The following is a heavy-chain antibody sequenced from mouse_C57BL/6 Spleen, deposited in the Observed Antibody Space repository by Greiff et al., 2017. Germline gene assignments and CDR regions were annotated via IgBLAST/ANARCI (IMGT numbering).Heavy chain of an antibody. Sequence: VKLMESGPELVKPGASVKISCKASGYAFSSSWMNWVKQRPGKGLEWIGRIYPGDGDTNYNGKFKGKATLTADKSSSTAYMQLSSLTSEDSAVYFCARRDYYGSSYVDFDYWGQGTTLTVSS. J-gene: IGHJ2*01. D-gene: IGHD1-1*01. CDR2: IYPGDGDT. CDR1: GYAFSSSW. CDR3: ARRDYYGSSYVDFDY. V-gene: IGHV1-82*01.